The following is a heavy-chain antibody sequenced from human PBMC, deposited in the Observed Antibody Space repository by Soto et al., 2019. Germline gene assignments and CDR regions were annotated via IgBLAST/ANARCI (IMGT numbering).Heavy chain of an antibody. V-gene: IGHV3-21*01. CDR3: ARVRSYSYGQGYGMDV. D-gene: IGHD5-18*01. CDR2: ISSSSGYI. CDR1: GFTFSTYS. J-gene: IGHJ6*02. Sequence: EVQLVESGGGLVKPGGSLRLSCAASGFTFSTYSMNWVRQAPGKGLEWVSSISSSSGYIYYADSVKGRSTISRDDAKNSLSLQMTSLRAEDTAVYYCARVRSYSYGQGYGMDVWGQGTTVTVSS.